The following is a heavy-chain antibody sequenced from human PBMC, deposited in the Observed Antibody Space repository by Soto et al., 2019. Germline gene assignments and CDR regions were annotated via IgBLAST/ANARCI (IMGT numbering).Heavy chain of an antibody. Sequence: PGGSLRLSCAASGFTFSSYWRSWVRQAPGKGLEWVANINQDGSDKYYVDSVKGRLPISRDNAKNSLYLQMNSLRAEDTAVYYCARAPPIIPRRALAPHHWFDPWGQGTLVTVSS. D-gene: IGHD1-1*01. CDR1: GFTFSSYW. CDR3: ARAPPIIPRRALAPHHWFDP. V-gene: IGHV3-7*01. CDR2: INQDGSDK. J-gene: IGHJ5*02.